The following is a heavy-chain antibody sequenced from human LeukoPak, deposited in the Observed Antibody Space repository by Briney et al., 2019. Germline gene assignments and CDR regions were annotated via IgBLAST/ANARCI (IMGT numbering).Heavy chain of an antibody. D-gene: IGHD5-24*01. CDR2: IYYSGST. Sequence: PSETLSLTCTVSGGSISSYYWSWIRQPPGKGLEWIGYIYYSGSTNYNPSLKSRVTISVDTSKNQFSLKLSSVTAADTAVYYCARVRTEVEMVTIFDYWGQGTLVTVSS. J-gene: IGHJ4*02. CDR3: ARVRTEVEMVTIFDY. CDR1: GGSISSYY. V-gene: IGHV4-59*01.